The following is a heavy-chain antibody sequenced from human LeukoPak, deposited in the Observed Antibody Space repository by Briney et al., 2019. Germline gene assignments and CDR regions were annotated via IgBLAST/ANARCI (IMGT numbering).Heavy chain of an antibody. V-gene: IGHV3-7*01. CDR1: GFTFSSYW. D-gene: IGHD3-10*01. CDR3: ARGGPYFLWFGESTGGFDY. CDR2: IKQDGSEK. Sequence: PGGSLRLSCAASGFTFSSYWMSWVRQAPGKGLEWVANIKQDGSEKYYVDSVKGRFTISRDNAKNSLYLQMNSLRAADTAVYYCARGGPYFLWFGESTGGFDYWGQGTLVTVSS. J-gene: IGHJ4*02.